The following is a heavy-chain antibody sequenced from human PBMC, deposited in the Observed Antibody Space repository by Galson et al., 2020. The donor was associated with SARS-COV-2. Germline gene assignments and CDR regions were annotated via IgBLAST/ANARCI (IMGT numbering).Heavy chain of an antibody. V-gene: IGHV3-21*01. CDR2: ISSSSSYI. CDR3: ARELVLYYYYMGV. Sequence: NSSGSLTLSCAASGFTFSTYSMYWVRQAPRPGLERVSSISSSSSYIDYADPVIGRLNISTDNAKNSLYLQMNSLRAEDTAVYYCARELVLYYYYMGVWGKGTTVTVSS. CDR1: GFTFSTYS. D-gene: IGHD1-20*01. J-gene: IGHJ6*03.